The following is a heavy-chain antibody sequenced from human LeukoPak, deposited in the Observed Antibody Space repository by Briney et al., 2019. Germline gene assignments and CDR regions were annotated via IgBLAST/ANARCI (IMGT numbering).Heavy chain of an antibody. CDR3: ARTPYVGAEYYYYYMDV. J-gene: IGHJ6*03. V-gene: IGHV1-18*01. CDR1: GYTFISYG. D-gene: IGHD3-16*01. CDR2: ISTYNGNT. Sequence: ASVKVSCKASGYTFISYGITWVRQAPGQGLEWMAWISTYNGNTNYAQNLQGRVTLTTDTSTSTAYMELKSLRSDDTAVYYCARTPYVGAEYYYYYMDVWGKGTTVTVSS.